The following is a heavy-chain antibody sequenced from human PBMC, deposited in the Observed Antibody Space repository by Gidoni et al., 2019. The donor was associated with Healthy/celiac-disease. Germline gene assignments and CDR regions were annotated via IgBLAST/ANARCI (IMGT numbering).Heavy chain of an antibody. D-gene: IGHD6-19*01. J-gene: IGHJ4*02. CDR1: GGSIRSSSYY. Sequence: QLQLQESGPGLVKPSETLSLTCTVSGGSIRSSSYYWGWIRQPPGKGLEWIGSIYYSGSTYYNPSLKSRVTISGDTSKNQFSLKLSSVTAADTAVYYCARQGIYYSSGWRDYWGQGTLVTVSS. CDR3: ARQGIYYSSGWRDY. V-gene: IGHV4-39*01. CDR2: IYYSGST.